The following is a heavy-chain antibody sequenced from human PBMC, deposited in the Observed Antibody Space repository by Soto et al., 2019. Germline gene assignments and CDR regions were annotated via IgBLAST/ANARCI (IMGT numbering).Heavy chain of an antibody. CDR3: ARDDYGDPDSLGRYYFDY. V-gene: IGHV1-18*01. D-gene: IGHD4-17*01. CDR1: GYTFTDHG. CDR2: ISTSNGNA. J-gene: IGHJ4*02. Sequence: ASVKVSCKTSGYTFTDHGISWVRQAPGQGLEWMGWISTSNGNANYAQKFQGRVTMTTDTSTSTAYMELRSLRSDDTAVYYCARDDYGDPDSLGRYYFDYWGQGTLVTVSS.